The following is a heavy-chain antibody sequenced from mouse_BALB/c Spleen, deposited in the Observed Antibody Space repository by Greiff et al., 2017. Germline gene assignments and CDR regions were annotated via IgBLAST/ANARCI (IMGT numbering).Heavy chain of an antibody. V-gene: IGHV1-9*01. CDR3: ARGGNYDYDGY. Sequence: VKLVESGAELMKPGASVKISCKATGYTFSSYWIEWVKQRPGHGLEWIGEILPGSGSTNYNEKFKGKATFTADTSSNTAYMQLSSLTSEDSAVYYCARGGNYDYDGYWGQGTTLTVSS. D-gene: IGHD2-4*01. CDR1: GYTFSSYW. J-gene: IGHJ2*01. CDR2: ILPGSGST.